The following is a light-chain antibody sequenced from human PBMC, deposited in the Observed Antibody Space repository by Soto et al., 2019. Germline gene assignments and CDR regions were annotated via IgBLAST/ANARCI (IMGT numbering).Light chain of an antibody. CDR2: EVS. J-gene: IGLJ2*01. Sequence: QSALTQPASVSGSPGQSITISCTGTSSDVGAYNYVSWYQQYPGKAPKLMIYEVSNRPSGVSNRFSGSKSGNTASLTISGLQSEDEADYYCNSFTSSSTVLFGGGTKVTVL. CDR3: NSFTSSSTVL. CDR1: SSDVGAYNY. V-gene: IGLV2-14*01.